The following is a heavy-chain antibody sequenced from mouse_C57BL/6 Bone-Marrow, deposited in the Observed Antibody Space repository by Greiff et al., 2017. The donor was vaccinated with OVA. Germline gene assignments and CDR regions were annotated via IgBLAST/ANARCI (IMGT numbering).Heavy chain of an antibody. J-gene: IGHJ3*01. V-gene: IGHV15-2*01. CDR3: ARPLYYDYTWFAY. D-gene: IGHD2-4*01. Sequence: QVQLQQSGSELRSPGSSVKLSCKDFDSEVFPIAYMSWVRQKPGHGFEWIGGILPSIGRTIYGEKFEDKATLDADTLSNTAYLELNSLTSEDSAIYYCARPLYYDYTWFAYWGQGTLVTVSA. CDR2: ILPSIGRT. CDR1: DSEVFPIAY.